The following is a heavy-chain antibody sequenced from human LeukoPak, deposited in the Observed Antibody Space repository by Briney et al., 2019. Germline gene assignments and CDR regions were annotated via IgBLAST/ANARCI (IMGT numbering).Heavy chain of an antibody. Sequence: SETLSLTCTVSGGSISSTAYYWSWIRQPPGKGLEWIGSMYYSGSTYYNPSLKSRVTISEDTSKNQFSLKLSSVTAADTAVYYCATHLGYCSGGTCYFDYWGQGTLVTVSS. J-gene: IGHJ4*02. D-gene: IGHD2-15*01. CDR1: GGSISSTAYY. CDR3: ATHLGYCSGGTCYFDY. CDR2: MYYSGST. V-gene: IGHV4-39*01.